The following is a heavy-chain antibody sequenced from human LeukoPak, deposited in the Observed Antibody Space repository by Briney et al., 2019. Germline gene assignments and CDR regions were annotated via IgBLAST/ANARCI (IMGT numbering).Heavy chain of an antibody. J-gene: IGHJ1*01. V-gene: IGHV3-23*01. D-gene: IGHD4-17*01. CDR1: GFTFTNYA. Sequence: GGSLRLSCAASGFTFTNYAMTWVRQAPGKGLEWVSSIKASGDGTYYADSVKGRFTIPRDNYRNSLYLQMNSLRTEDTAVYYCGRDPNGDYVGAFDFQRWGQGTLVTVSS. CDR3: GRDPNGDYVGAFDFQR. CDR2: IKASGDGT.